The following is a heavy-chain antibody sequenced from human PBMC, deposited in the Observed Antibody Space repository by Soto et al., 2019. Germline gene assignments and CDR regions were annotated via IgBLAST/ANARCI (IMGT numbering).Heavy chain of an antibody. CDR2: INPNTGGT. CDR1: GYTFTDFY. V-gene: IGHV1-2*02. Sequence: QVQLVQSGAEVKKPGASVMVSCKTSGYTFTDFYINWVRQAPGQGLEWMGLINPNTGGTKPSKRFQGRVSLTTDTSITTAYMELIRLTSEYTAVYFCATQTGTVPNFADHWGQGTLVTVAS. D-gene: IGHD1-1*01. J-gene: IGHJ4*02. CDR3: ATQTGTVPNFADH.